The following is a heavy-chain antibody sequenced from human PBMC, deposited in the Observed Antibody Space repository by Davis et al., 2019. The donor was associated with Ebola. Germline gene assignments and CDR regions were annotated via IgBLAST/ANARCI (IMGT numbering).Heavy chain of an antibody. CDR1: VGTFSSYA. J-gene: IGHJ4*02. CDR3: ARDIQPMTTVTTDDY. D-gene: IGHD4-17*01. V-gene: IGHV1-69*04. Sequence: SVHVSCQASVGTFSSYAISWVRQAPGQGLEWMGRIIPIFGIANSAQKFQGRVTITADKSTSTAYMELSSLRSEDTAVYYCARDIQPMTTVTTDDYWGQGTLVTVSS. CDR2: IIPIFGIA.